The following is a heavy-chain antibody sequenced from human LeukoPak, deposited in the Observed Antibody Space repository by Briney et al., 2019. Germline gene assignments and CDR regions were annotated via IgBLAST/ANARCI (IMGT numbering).Heavy chain of an antibody. CDR1: RFTFSSYS. D-gene: IGHD3-22*01. CDR3: ARASKYYYDSSGYPLDY. Sequence: GSLRLSCAASRFTFSSYSMIWVRQAPGKGLEWVSSISSSSSSIYYADSVKGRFTISRDNAKNSLYLQMNSLRAEDTAVYYCARASKYYYDSSGYPLDYWGQRTLVTVSS. V-gene: IGHV3-21*01. J-gene: IGHJ4*02. CDR2: ISSSSSSI.